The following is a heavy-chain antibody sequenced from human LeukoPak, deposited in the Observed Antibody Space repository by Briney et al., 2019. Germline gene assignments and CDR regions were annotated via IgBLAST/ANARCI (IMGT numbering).Heavy chain of an antibody. CDR3: ARGRWTSHTVGYYFDH. CDR2: INAGSGNT. CDR1: GYTFSNYA. V-gene: IGHV1-3*03. Sequence: ASVKVSCKASGYTFSNYAVLWVRQAPGQRLEWMGWINAGSGNTKYSQDFQGRVSITRDTSASTAYMELGSLRSEDMAVYYCARGRWTSHTVGYYFDHWGQGTLVTVSS. D-gene: IGHD2-8*02. J-gene: IGHJ4*02.